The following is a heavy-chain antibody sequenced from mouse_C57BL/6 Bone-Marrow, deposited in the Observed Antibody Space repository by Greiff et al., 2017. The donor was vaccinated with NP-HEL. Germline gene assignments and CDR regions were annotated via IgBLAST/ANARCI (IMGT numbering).Heavy chain of an antibody. V-gene: IGHV1-66*01. Sequence: VQLQQPGPELVKPGASVKISCKASGYSFTSYYIHWVKQRPGQGLEWIGWIYPGSGNTKYNEKFKGKATLTADTSSSTAYMQLSSLTSEDSAVYSCARDAFTTVVAFDYWGQGTTLTVSS. CDR1: GYSFTSYY. D-gene: IGHD1-1*01. J-gene: IGHJ2*01. CDR3: ARDAFTTVVAFDY. CDR2: IYPGSGNT.